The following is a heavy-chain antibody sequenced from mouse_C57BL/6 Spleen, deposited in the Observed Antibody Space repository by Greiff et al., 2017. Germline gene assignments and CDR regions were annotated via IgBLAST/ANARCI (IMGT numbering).Heavy chain of an antibody. CDR1: GYTFTDYE. CDR3: TRCSSYDYAMDY. V-gene: IGHV1-15*01. Sequence: QVQLQQSGAELVRPGASVTLSCKASGYTFTDYEMHWVKQTPVHGLEWIGAIDPETGGTAYKQKFKGKAILTADKSSSTAYMELRSLTSEDSAVYYCTRCSSYDYAMDYWGQGTSVTVSS. CDR2: IDPETGGT. J-gene: IGHJ4*01. D-gene: IGHD1-1*01.